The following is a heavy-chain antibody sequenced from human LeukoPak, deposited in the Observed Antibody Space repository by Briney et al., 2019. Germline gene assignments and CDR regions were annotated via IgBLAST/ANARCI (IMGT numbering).Heavy chain of an antibody. CDR3: ARGADCSGGSCYGYFDL. CDR1: GGTFSSYA. Sequence: ASVKVSCKASGGTFSSYAISWVRQAPGQGLEWMGGIIPIFGTANYAQKFQGRVTITADESTSTAYMELSSLRSEDTAVYYCARGADCSGGSCYGYFDLWGRGTLVTVSS. V-gene: IGHV1-69*13. D-gene: IGHD2-15*01. CDR2: IIPIFGTA. J-gene: IGHJ2*01.